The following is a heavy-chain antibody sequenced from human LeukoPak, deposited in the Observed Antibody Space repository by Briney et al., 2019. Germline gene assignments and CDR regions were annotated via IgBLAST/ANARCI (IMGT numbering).Heavy chain of an antibody. J-gene: IGHJ4*02. D-gene: IGHD5-18*01. CDR1: GYTFTSYG. CDR2: ISAYNGNT. Sequence: ASVKVSCKASGYTFTSYGISWVRQAPGQGLEWMGWISAYNGNTNYAQKLQGRVTMTTDTSTSTAYMELRSLRSDDTAVYYCAREHWDTAKVYFDYWGRGTLVTVSS. CDR3: AREHWDTAKVYFDY. V-gene: IGHV1-18*01.